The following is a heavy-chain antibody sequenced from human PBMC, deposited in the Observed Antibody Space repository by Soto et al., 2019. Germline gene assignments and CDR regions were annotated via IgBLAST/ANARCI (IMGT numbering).Heavy chain of an antibody. CDR2: INHRGST. V-gene: IGHV4-34*01. J-gene: IGHJ4*02. D-gene: IGHD2-15*01. Sequence: QVQLQQWGAGLLKPSETLSLTCAVYGGSFSGYYWSWIRQPPGKGLEWVGEINHRGSTNYNPSLHGRVTISVDTSKNQLSLKLRSVTAADTAVYYCARGLGYCSGGSCQGDYWGQGTLVTVSS. CDR1: GGSFSGYY. CDR3: ARGLGYCSGGSCQGDY.